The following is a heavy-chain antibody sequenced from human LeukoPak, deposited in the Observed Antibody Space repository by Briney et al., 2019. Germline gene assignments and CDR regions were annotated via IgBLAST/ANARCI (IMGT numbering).Heavy chain of an antibody. CDR2: LPPDGSYQ. V-gene: IGHV3-30*04. CDR3: ARGLHDRSWYGAH. D-gene: IGHD6-13*01. Sequence: GGSLRLSCAASAFTFSDYTMQWVRQAPGKGLEWVALLPPDGSYQYYADSSKGRFTISRDNFKNALYLQMNSLRLEDTAVYYCARGLHDRSWYGAHWGQGTLLSVSS. CDR1: AFTFSDYT. J-gene: IGHJ4*02.